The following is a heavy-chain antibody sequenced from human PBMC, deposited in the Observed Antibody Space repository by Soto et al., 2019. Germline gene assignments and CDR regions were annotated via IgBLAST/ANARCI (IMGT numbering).Heavy chain of an antibody. CDR1: SGSISSSNW. V-gene: IGHV4-4*02. CDR3: ARIYGSGSSTPFDY. J-gene: IGHJ4*02. Sequence: QVQLQESGPGLVKPSGTLSLTCAVSSGSISSSNWWSWVRQPPGKGLEWLGEIYHSGSTTYNPSLKSRVTISVDKSKNQFSLKLSSVTAADTAVYYCARIYGSGSSTPFDYWGQGTLVTVSS. D-gene: IGHD3-10*01. CDR2: IYHSGST.